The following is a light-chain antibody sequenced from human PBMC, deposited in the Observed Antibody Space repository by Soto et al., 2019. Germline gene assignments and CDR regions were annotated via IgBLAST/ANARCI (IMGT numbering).Light chain of an antibody. CDR2: GAF. V-gene: IGKV3-20*01. CDR3: QQYGDSPAT. J-gene: IGKJ3*01. Sequence: EIVLPQSPGTLSLSPGERATLSCRASQSVSSSYLAWYQQKPGQAPRLLIYGAFNRATGIPDRFSGSGSGTDFTLTFSRLEPEDFAVYYCQQYGDSPATFGPGTKVDI. CDR1: QSVSSSY.